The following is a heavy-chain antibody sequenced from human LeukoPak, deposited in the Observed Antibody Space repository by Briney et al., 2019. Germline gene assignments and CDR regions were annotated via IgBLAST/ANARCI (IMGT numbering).Heavy chain of an antibody. CDR1: GGSISSSGYS. CDR3: ARHEYSGSYYGLSWFDP. D-gene: IGHD1-26*01. CDR2: IYYSGST. V-gene: IGHV4-39*01. J-gene: IGHJ5*02. Sequence: SETLSLTCTVSGGSISSSGYSWGWIRQPPGKGLEWIASIYYSGSTYYNPSLKSRVPISVDTSKNQPSLKLSSLTAADTAVYYCARHEYSGSYYGLSWFDPWGQGTLVTVSS.